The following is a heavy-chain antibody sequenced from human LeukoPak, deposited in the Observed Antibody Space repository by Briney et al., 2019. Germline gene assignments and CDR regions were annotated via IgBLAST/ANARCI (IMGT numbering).Heavy chain of an antibody. V-gene: IGHV3-9*03. J-gene: IGHJ5*02. D-gene: IGHD2-21*01. CDR2: ISWNSGSI. CDR1: GFTFSSYA. Sequence: GGSLRLSCAASGFTFSSYAMSWVRQAPGKGLEWVSGISWNSGSIGYADSVKGRFTISRDNAKNSLYLQMNSLRAEDMALYYCAKETYWGGFDPWGQGTLVTVPS. CDR3: AKETYWGGFDP.